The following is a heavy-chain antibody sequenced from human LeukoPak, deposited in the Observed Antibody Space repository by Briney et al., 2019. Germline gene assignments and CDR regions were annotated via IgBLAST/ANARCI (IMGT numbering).Heavy chain of an antibody. CDR1: GFTLSRYR. CDR3: ARDGSSGWYIYMDV. V-gene: IGHV3-74*01. J-gene: IGHJ6*03. D-gene: IGHD6-19*01. CDR2: INSDVSST. Sequence: PGGSLRLSSAASGFTLSRYRMHCVRQAPGKGLVWVSRINSDVSSTSYADSVKGRFTISRDNAKNTLYLQMNSLRAEDTAVYYCARDGSSGWYIYMDVWGKGTTVTVSS.